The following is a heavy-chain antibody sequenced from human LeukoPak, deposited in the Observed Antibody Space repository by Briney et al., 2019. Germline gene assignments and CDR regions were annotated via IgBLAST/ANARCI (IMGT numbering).Heavy chain of an antibody. CDR1: GFTVSSNY. Sequence: AGGPLRLSCAASGFTVSSNYMSWVRQAPGKGLEWVSVIYSGGSTYYADSVKGRFTISRDNSKNTLYLQMNSLRAEDTAVYYCARDILGYMDVWGKGTTVTVSS. CDR3: ARDILGYMDV. J-gene: IGHJ6*03. V-gene: IGHV3-66*02. CDR2: IYSGGST. D-gene: IGHD5-12*01.